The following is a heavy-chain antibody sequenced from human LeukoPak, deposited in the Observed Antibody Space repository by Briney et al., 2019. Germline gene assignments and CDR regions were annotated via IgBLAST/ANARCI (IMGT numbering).Heavy chain of an antibody. CDR2: INPNSGGT. Sequence: ASVKVSCKASGYTFTGYYMHWVRQAPGQGLEWMGRINPNSGGTNYAQKFQGRVTMTRDTSISTAYMELSRLRSDDTAVYYCARRGGGNYGWGSYRHWYRYYFDYWGQGTLVTVSS. D-gene: IGHD3-16*02. V-gene: IGHV1-2*06. CDR3: ARRGGGNYGWGSYRHWYRYYFDY. CDR1: GYTFTGYY. J-gene: IGHJ4*02.